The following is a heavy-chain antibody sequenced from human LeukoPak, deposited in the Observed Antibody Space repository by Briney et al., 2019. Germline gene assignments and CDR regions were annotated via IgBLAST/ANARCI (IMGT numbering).Heavy chain of an antibody. V-gene: IGHV3-23*01. CDR1: GFTFRSYA. D-gene: IGHD4-17*01. CDR2: INGGGDST. J-gene: IGHJ6*02. Sequence: GGSLRLSWAASGFTFRSYAMSWVRQAPGKGLEWVSAINGGGDSTYYVDSVKGRFTISRDNSENTLYLQMNSLRAEDTAVYYCARDQSVTNYYYGMDVWGQGTTVTVSS. CDR3: ARDQSVTNYYYGMDV.